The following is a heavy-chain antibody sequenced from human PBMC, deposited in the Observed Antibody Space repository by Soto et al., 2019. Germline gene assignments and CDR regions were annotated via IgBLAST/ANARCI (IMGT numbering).Heavy chain of an antibody. D-gene: IGHD6-6*01. CDR2: ISGSGGST. CDR1: GFTFSSYA. V-gene: IGHV3-23*01. Sequence: GGSLRLSCAASGFTFSSYAMSWVRQAPGKGLEWVSAISGSGGSTYYADSVKGRFTISSDNSKNTLYLQMNSLRAEDTAVYYCAKGTPFGYSSSSHWFDPWGQGTLVTVSS. CDR3: AKGTPFGYSSSSHWFDP. J-gene: IGHJ5*02.